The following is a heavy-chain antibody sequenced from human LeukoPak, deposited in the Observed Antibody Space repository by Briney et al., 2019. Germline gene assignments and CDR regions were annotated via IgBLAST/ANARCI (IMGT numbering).Heavy chain of an antibody. J-gene: IGHJ6*03. Sequence: PGGSLRLSCAASGFTFSSYAMHWVRQAPGKGLEYVSAISSNGGSTYYANSVKGRFTISRDNSKNTLYLQMGSLRAEDMAVYYCARGYYYYYYMGVWGKGTTVTISS. CDR1: GFTFSSYA. CDR3: ARGYYYYYYMGV. CDR2: ISSNGGST. V-gene: IGHV3-64*01.